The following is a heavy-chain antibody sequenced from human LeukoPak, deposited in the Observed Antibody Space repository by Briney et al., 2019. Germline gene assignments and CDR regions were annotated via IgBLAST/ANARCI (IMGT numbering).Heavy chain of an antibody. V-gene: IGHV4-34*01. D-gene: IGHD6-25*01. CDR2: INHSGST. J-gene: IGHJ4*02. Sequence: SETLSLTCAVYGGSFSGYYWSWIRQPPGKGLEWIGEINHSGSTNYNPSLKSRVTISVDASKNQFSLKLSSVTAADTAVCYCARAKSAAGYWGQGTLVTVSS. CDR3: ARAKSAAGY. CDR1: GGSFSGYY.